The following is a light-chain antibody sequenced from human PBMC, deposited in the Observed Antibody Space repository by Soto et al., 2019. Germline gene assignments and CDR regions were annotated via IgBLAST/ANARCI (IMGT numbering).Light chain of an antibody. V-gene: IGKV3D-15*01. CDR3: QQYNNWPPET. CDR1: QSVSSN. J-gene: IGKJ1*01. Sequence: EIVLTQSPCTLSLSPGERATLSCRASQSVSSNFLAWYQQKPGQAPRLLIYDASKRATGIPARFSGSGSGTEFTLTISSLQSEDFAVYYCQQYNNWPPETFGQGTKVNI. CDR2: DAS.